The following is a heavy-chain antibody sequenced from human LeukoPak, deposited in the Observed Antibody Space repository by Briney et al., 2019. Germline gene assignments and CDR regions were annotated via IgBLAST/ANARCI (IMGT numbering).Heavy chain of an antibody. Sequence: GASLRLSCAASGFTFSSYSMNWVRQAPGRGLKWVSSISSSSSYIYYADSVKGRFTISRDNAKNSLYLQMNSLRAEDTAVYYCARDLNYYDSSGSDYWGQGTLVTVSS. CDR1: GFTFSSYS. V-gene: IGHV3-21*01. D-gene: IGHD3-22*01. J-gene: IGHJ4*02. CDR3: ARDLNYYDSSGSDY. CDR2: ISSSSSYI.